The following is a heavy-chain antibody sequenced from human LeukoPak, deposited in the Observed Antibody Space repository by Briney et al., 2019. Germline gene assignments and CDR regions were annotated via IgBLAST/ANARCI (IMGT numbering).Heavy chain of an antibody. V-gene: IGHV3-48*01. CDR1: GFTFTSYT. CDR2: ISSSSINK. CDR3: ARGGNYFDY. J-gene: IGHJ4*02. Sequence: GGSLRLSCAASGFTFTSYTMNWVRQAPRKGLEWVSYISSSSINKYYADSVKGRFTISRDYAKDSLYLQMNSLRAEYTAVYYGARGGNYFDYWGQGTLVAVSS. D-gene: IGHD3-16*01.